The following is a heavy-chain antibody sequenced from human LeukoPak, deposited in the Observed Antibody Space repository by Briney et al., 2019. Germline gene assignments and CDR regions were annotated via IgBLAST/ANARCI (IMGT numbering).Heavy chain of an antibody. CDR3: ARLGVIAACPFDY. CDR1: GDSISSSSYY. Sequence: WDTLSLTCNVSGDSISSSSYYWGWVRQPPGKGVEWVGSIYYSGSTYYNPSLKSRVTISVDTSKNQSSLKLSSVTAADTAVYYCARLGVIAACPFDYWGQGTLVTVSS. CDR2: IYYSGST. J-gene: IGHJ4*02. V-gene: IGHV4-39*07. D-gene: IGHD6-6*01.